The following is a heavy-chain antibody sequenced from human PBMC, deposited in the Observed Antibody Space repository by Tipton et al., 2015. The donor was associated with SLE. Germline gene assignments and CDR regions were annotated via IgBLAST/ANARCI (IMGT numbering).Heavy chain of an antibody. CDR3: ARVSGGIAYMDV. CDR1: GVSISSASYY. J-gene: IGHJ6*03. D-gene: IGHD6-13*01. V-gene: IGHV4-61*02. CDR2: IFTSGNT. Sequence: TLSLTCTVSGVSISSASYYWSWIRQPAGEGLEWIGRIFTSGNTNYNPSLKSRVTVSVDTSKNQFSLKLSSVTAADTAVYYCARVSGGIAYMDVWGKGTTVTFSS.